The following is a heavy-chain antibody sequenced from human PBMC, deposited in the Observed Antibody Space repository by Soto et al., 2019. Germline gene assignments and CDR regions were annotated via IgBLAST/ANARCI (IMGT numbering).Heavy chain of an antibody. CDR2: IIPIFGTA. J-gene: IGHJ5*02. D-gene: IGHD5-18*01. CDR1: GGTFSSYA. V-gene: IGHV1-69*13. Sequence: SVKVSCKASGGTFSSYAISWVRQAPGQGLEWMGGIIPIFGTANYAQKFQGRVTITADESTSTAYMELSSLRSEDTAVYYCARILGYSYGNNWFDPWGQGTLVTVSS. CDR3: ARILGYSYGNNWFDP.